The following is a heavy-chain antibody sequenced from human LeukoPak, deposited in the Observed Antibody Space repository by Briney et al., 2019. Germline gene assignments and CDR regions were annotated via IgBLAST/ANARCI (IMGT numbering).Heavy chain of an antibody. V-gene: IGHV4-30-4*08. Sequence: SETLSLTCTVSGDSISSGAYYWSWIRQPPGKGLEWIGYISHSGITYYNPSLKSRVTISLNTSRNQFSLNLSSVSAADTAVFHCARARAYSSSRYYFDYWGQGTLVTVSS. CDR2: ISHSGIT. CDR1: GDSISSGAYY. J-gene: IGHJ4*02. CDR3: ARARAYSSSRYYFDY. D-gene: IGHD6-13*01.